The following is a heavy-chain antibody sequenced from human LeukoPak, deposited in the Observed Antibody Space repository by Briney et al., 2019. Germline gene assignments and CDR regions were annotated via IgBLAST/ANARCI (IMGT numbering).Heavy chain of an antibody. V-gene: IGHV4-59*01. CDR2: IYYSGST. CDR3: ARGALVFSDCGGDCHGNWFDP. D-gene: IGHD2-21*02. CDR1: GGSISSYY. Sequence: PSETLSLTCTVSGGSISSYYWSWIRQPPGKGLEWIGYIYYSGSTNYNPSLKSRVTISVDTSKNQFSLKLSSVTAADTAVYYCARGALVFSDCGGDCHGNWFDPWGQGTLVTVSS. J-gene: IGHJ5*02.